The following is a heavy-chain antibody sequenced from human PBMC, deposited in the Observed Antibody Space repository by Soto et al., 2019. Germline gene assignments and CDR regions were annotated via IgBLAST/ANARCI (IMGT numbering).Heavy chain of an antibody. D-gene: IGHD2-2*01. Sequence: PGGSLRLSCASSGFTFSSYAMHWVRQAPGKGLEWVAVISYDGSNKYYADSVKGRFTISRDNSKNTLYLQMNSLRAEDTAVYYCARDFRGDCISTSCYDDYGEPYAGVWGQGTLVTVSS. V-gene: IGHV3-30-3*01. CDR1: GFTFSSYA. CDR2: ISYDGSNK. J-gene: IGHJ4*02. CDR3: ARDFRGDCISTSCYDDYGEPYAGV.